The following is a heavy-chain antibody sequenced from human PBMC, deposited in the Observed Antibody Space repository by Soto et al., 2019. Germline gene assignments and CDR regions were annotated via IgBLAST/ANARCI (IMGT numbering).Heavy chain of an antibody. CDR1: GGTFSSYA. Sequence: GASVKVSCKASGGTFSSYAISWVRQAPGQGLEWMGGIIPILGTANYAQKFQGRVTITADKSTSTAYMELSSLRSEDTAVYYCARVGPVTYAFDYWGQGTLVTVSS. CDR2: IIPILGTA. D-gene: IGHD2-21*02. J-gene: IGHJ4*02. V-gene: IGHV1-69*10. CDR3: ARVGPVTYAFDY.